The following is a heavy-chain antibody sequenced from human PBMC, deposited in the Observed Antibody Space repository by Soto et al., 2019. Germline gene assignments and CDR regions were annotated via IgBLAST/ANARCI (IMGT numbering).Heavy chain of an antibody. Sequence: PGGSLRLSCAASGFTFSSYAMHWVRQAPGKGLEWVAVISYDGSNKYYADSVKGRFTISRDNSKNTLYLQMNSLRAEDTAVYYCARDYVLDLILTGYYIIHYYYYGMDVWGQGTTVTVSS. CDR3: ARDYVLDLILTGYYIIHYYYYGMDV. J-gene: IGHJ6*02. CDR1: GFTFSSYA. D-gene: IGHD3-9*01. CDR2: ISYDGSNK. V-gene: IGHV3-30-3*01.